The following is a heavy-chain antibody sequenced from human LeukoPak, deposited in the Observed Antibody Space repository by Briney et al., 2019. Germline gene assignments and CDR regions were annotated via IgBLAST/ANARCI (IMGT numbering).Heavy chain of an antibody. CDR1: GFTFRSYA. D-gene: IGHD2-2*01. J-gene: IGHJ5*02. CDR3: AKGGLSCSSSSCYSANNWFDP. Sequence: GGSLRLSCAASGFTFRSYAMTWVRQAPGKGLEWVSAISGSGGHTYYADSVKGRFTISRDNSKNTLYLQMNSLRAEDTAVYYCAKGGLSCSSSSCYSANNWFDPWGQGTLVTVSS. CDR2: ISGSGGHT. V-gene: IGHV3-23*01.